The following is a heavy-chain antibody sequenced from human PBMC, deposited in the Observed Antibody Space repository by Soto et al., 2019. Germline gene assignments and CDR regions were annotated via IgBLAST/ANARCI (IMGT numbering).Heavy chain of an antibody. J-gene: IGHJ6*02. CDR3: ARDHHPPARAAAGYGMDV. D-gene: IGHD6-13*01. CDR2: IYYSGST. Sequence: QVQLQESGPGLVKPSETLSLTCTVSGGSISSYYWSWIRQPPGKGLEWIGYIYYSGSTNYNPSLKSRVTISVDTSKNQFSLKLSSVTAADTAVYYCARDHHPPARAAAGYGMDVWGQGTTVTVSS. V-gene: IGHV4-59*01. CDR1: GGSISSYY.